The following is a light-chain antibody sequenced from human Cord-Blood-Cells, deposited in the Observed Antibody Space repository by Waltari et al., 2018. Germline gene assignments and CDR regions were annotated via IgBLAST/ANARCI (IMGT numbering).Light chain of an antibody. CDR3: QQYNNRPLT. V-gene: IGKV3-15*01. CDR2: GAS. CDR1: QSVSSN. Sequence: EIVMTQSPATLSVSPGERATISCRASQSVSSNLAWYQQKPGQAPRLLIYGASTRATGIPARFSGSGSGTEFTLTISSLQSEDFAVYYCQQYNNRPLTFGGGTKVEIK. J-gene: IGKJ4*01.